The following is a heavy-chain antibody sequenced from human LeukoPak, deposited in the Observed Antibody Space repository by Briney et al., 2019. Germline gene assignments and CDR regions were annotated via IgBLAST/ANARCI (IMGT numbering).Heavy chain of an antibody. CDR2: IRSDGTT. D-gene: IGHD3-10*01. J-gene: IGHJ3*02. V-gene: IGHV3-53*01. CDR3: AKDEGLLWFYQADDAFDI. Sequence: GGSLRLSCAASGFTVSSSYMSWVRQAPGKGLEWVSVIRSDGTTAYADSVKGRFTISRDNSKNTLYLQMNSLRAEDTAVYYCAKDEGLLWFYQADDAFDIWGQGTMVTVSS. CDR1: GFTVSSSY.